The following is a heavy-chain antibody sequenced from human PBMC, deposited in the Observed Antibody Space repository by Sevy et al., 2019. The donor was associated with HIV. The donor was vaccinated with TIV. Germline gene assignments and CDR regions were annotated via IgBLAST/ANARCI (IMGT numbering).Heavy chain of an antibody. V-gene: IGHV3-21*01. CDR2: MTSSGSYI. J-gene: IGHJ4*02. CDR1: GFTFSTST. D-gene: IGHD2-15*01. CDR3: VRDGWNY. Sequence: GESLISCAASGFTFSTSTMNWVRQAPGKGLEWVSLMTSSGSYILYADSVKGRFTISRDNAKNSVFLQMNSLRVEDTAVYYCVRDGWNYWGQGTLVTVSS.